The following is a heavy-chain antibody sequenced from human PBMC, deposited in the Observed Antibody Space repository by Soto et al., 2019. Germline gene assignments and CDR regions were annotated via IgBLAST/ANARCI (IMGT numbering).Heavy chain of an antibody. CDR1: GGTSSDYA. CDR3: AGSFKYGSGTFDALDV. V-gene: IGHV1-69*01. CDR2: SIPIFGTA. D-gene: IGHD3-10*01. J-gene: IGHJ3*01. Sequence: QVLLVQSGTEVKKPGSSVKVSCQASGGTSSDYALTWVRQAPGQGLEWMGGSIPIFGTANYAQRFQGRVSITADEYSSTAYMELSSLTSEDTAVYYCAGSFKYGSGTFDALDVWGHGTMVMVSS.